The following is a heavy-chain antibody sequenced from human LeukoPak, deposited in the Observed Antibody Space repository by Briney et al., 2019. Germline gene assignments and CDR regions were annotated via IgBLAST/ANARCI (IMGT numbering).Heavy chain of an antibody. D-gene: IGHD6-13*01. CDR3: ARSYSSSDHYYYYGMDV. Sequence: AETLSLTCTVSGGSISSYYWNWIRQPPGKGLEWIGYINYIRTTDYNPSLKSRVTISLDTSKNRFSLTLSSVTAADTAMYYCARSYSSSDHYYYYGMDVWGQGTTVTVS. V-gene: IGHV4-59*08. CDR2: INYIRTT. CDR1: GGSISSYY. J-gene: IGHJ6*02.